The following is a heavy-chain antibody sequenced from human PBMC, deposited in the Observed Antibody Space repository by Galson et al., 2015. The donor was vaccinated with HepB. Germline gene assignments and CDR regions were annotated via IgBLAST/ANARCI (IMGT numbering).Heavy chain of an antibody. D-gene: IGHD6-19*01. CDR3: ARRGSGWYGSDY. V-gene: IGHV1-2*02. CDR2: INPNNGGT. CDR1: GYTFTGYY. Sequence: SVKVSCKASGYTFTGYYMHWVRQAPGQGLEWMGWINPNNGGTNYAQKFQGRVTMTRDTSISTAYMELSRLRSDDTAVYYCARRGSGWYGSDYWGQGTLVTVSS. J-gene: IGHJ4*02.